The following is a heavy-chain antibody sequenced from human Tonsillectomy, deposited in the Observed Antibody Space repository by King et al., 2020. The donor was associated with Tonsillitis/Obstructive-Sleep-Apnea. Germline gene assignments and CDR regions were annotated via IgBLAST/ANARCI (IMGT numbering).Heavy chain of an antibody. J-gene: IGHJ3*02. CDR3: ARVRDIVVVPAAHGAFDI. Sequence: VQLQESGPGLVKPSETLSLTCTVSGGSISSYYWSWLRQPPGKGLEWIGYIYYSGSTNYNPSLKSRVTISVDTSKNQFSLKLSSVTAADTAVYYCARVRDIVVVPAAHGAFDIWGQGTMVTVSS. D-gene: IGHD2-2*01. V-gene: IGHV4-59*01. CDR2: IYYSGST. CDR1: GGSISSYY.